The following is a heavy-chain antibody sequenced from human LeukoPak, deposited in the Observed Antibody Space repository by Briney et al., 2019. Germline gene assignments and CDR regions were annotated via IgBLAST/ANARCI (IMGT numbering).Heavy chain of an antibody. V-gene: IGHV4-4*07. CDR1: GGSISNXY. CDR2: MYTSGST. Sequence: SETXXLTCTVAGGSISNXYWSWXXQXXGXGXEWIGRMYTSGSTNYNPSLKSRVTISVDTSKNQFSLKLSSVTAADTAVYYCARSDRGSYYMDVWGKGTTVTVSS. CDR3: ARSDRGSYYMDV. J-gene: IGHJ6*03. D-gene: IGHD1-26*01.